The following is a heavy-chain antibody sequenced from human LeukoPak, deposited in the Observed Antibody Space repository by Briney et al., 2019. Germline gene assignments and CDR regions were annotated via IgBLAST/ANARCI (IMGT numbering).Heavy chain of an antibody. CDR1: GFTFSSYA. V-gene: IGHV3-23*01. CDR2: IGNSGDRT. CDR3: AKGGV. J-gene: IGHJ6*02. Sequence: GGSLRLSCAASGFTFSSYAMSWVRQAPGKGPEWVSGIGNSGDRTFYADSVKGRFTISRDNSKNSLYLQMNSLRVKDTAVYYCAKGGVWGQGIAVTVSS.